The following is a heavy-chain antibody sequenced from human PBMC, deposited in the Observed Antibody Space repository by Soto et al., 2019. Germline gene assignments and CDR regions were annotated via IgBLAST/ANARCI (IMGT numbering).Heavy chain of an antibody. CDR3: ATATTEGSVHIVGKPWYFHL. J-gene: IGHJ2*01. D-gene: IGHD2-21*01. Sequence: EVQLVESGGGLVQPGGSLRLSCAASGFTFSSYSMDWVRQAPGKGLEWVSYISSSSDTTLYPDSVRGRFTISRDNAHNTLFLQLNRLRGQDTALYYCATATTEGSVHIVGKPWYFHLWGRGTPITVSS. V-gene: IGHV3-48*01. CDR2: ISSSSDTT. CDR1: GFTFSSYS.